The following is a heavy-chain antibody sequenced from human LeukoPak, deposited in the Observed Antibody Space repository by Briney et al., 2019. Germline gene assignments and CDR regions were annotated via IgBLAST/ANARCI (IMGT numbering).Heavy chain of an antibody. D-gene: IGHD4-17*01. CDR3: ARGRVADTNYGY. J-gene: IGHJ4*02. CDR1: GFTFSNYA. CDR2: IDHSGST. Sequence: GSLRLSCAASGFTFSNYAMNWVRQPPGKGLEWIGEIDHSGSTNYNTSLKIRVTISVDTSKKQFSLKLNSVTAADTAVYYCARGRVADTNYGYWGQGTLVTVSS. V-gene: IGHV4-34*01.